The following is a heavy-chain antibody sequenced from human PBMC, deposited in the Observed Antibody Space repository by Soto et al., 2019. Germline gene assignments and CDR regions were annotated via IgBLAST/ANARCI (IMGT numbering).Heavy chain of an antibody. V-gene: IGHV3-30*18. CDR1: GFIFSSYG. CDR2: ISYDGSNK. D-gene: IGHD3-16*02. CDR3: AKDRSFIYGMDV. J-gene: IGHJ6*02. Sequence: HVQLVESGGGVVQPGRSLRLSCAASGFIFSSYGMHWGRQAPGKGLEWVATISYDGSNKYYADSVKGRFTISRDNSKNTLYLQMNILRADDTGFYYCAKDRSFIYGMDVWGQGTTVTVSS.